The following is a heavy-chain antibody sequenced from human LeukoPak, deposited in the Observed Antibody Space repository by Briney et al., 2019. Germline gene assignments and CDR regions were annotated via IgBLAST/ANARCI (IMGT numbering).Heavy chain of an antibody. D-gene: IGHD3-22*01. CDR2: TWYDGSNK. V-gene: IGHV3-33*01. CDR3: ARARNDYDSNGFSLLDY. Sequence: GRSLRLSCAASGFTFSSYGMHWVRQAPGKGLEWVAVTWYDGSNKYYADSVKGRFTISRDNSKNTLYLQMNSLRAEDTALYYCARARNDYDSNGFSLLDYWGQGTLVTVSS. J-gene: IGHJ4*02. CDR1: GFTFSSYG.